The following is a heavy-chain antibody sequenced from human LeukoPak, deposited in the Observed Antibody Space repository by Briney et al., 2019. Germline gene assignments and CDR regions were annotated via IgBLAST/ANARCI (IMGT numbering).Heavy chain of an antibody. J-gene: IGHJ4*02. V-gene: IGHV3-23*01. CDR3: AKDRIAAAGTAVSAFY. CDR1: GFTFSSYA. CDR2: ISGSGGST. Sequence: GGSLRLSCAASGFTFSSYAMSWVRQAPGKGLEWVSAISGSGGSTYYADSVKGRFTISRDNPKNTLYLRMNSLRAEDTAVYYCAKDRIAAAGTAVSAFYWGQGTLVTVSS. D-gene: IGHD6-13*01.